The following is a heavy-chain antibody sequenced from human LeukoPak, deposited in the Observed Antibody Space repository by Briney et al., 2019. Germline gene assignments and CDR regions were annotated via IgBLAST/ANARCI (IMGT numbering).Heavy chain of an antibody. CDR3: ARGGTYYYDSSGYYYFDY. D-gene: IGHD3-22*01. Sequence: PSETLSLTCSVSGVYFSSSGCYWGWIRQPPGKGLEWIVYIYYSGSTNYNPSLKSRVTISVDTSKNQFSLKLSSVTAADTAVYYCARGGTYYYDSSGYYYFDYWGQGTLATVSS. V-gene: IGHV4-61*08. J-gene: IGHJ4*02. CDR2: IYYSGST. CDR1: GVYFSSSGCY.